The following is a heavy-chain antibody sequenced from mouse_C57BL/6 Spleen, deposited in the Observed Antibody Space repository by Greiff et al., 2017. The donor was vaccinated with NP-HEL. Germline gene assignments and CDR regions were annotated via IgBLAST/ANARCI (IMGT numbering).Heavy chain of an antibody. CDR2: INYDGSST. CDR1: GFTFSDYY. CDR3: ARRDYYGSYYFDY. J-gene: IGHJ2*01. D-gene: IGHD1-1*01. V-gene: IGHV5-16*01. Sequence: EVKLVESEGGLVQPGSSMKLSCTASGFTFSDYYMAWVRQVPEKGLEWVANINYDGSSTYYLDSLKSRFIISRDNAKNILYLQMSSLKSEDTATYYCARRDYYGSYYFDYWGQGTTLTVSS.